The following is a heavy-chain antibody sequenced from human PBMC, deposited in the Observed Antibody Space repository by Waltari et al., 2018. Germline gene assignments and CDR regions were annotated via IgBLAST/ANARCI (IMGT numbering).Heavy chain of an antibody. CDR2: IYPGDSDT. CDR1: GYSFTDYW. J-gene: IGHJ4*02. V-gene: IGHV5-51*03. CDR3: ARGRPFDC. Sequence: EVQLVQSEAEVRKPGESLKISCKASGYSFTDYWIAWVRQMPGEGLEWVGIIYPGDSDTRYSPSCQGRVTISADVSVTTAYMQWSSLKASDTAMYYCARGRPFDCWGQGTLVTVSS.